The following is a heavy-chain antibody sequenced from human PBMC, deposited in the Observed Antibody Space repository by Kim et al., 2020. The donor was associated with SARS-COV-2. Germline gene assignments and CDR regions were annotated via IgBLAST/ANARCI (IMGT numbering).Heavy chain of an antibody. V-gene: IGHV3-21*01. J-gene: IGHJ4*02. CDR2: ISSASTNI. CDR3: GTGVSRFDY. CDR1: GFTFSSYD. D-gene: IGHD7-27*01. Sequence: GGSLRLSCAASGFTFSSYDINWVRQAPGKGLEWVSYISSASTNIYYADSLKGRFTISRDNAKNSLYLQMNTLRAEDTALYYCGTGVSRFDYWGQGTLVTVSS.